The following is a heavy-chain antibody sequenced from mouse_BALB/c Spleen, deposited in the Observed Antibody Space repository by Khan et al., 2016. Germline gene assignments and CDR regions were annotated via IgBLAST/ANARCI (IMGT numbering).Heavy chain of an antibody. CDR2: IWGGGST. V-gene: IGHV2-6-5*01. D-gene: IGHD2-5*01. Sequence: QVQLKESGPGLVAPSQSLSITCTVSGFSLTDYGVSWIRQPPGKGLEWLGVIWGGGSTYYNSALKYRLSISKDNSKSQVFLKMNSLQTDDTAMYYCANHHSNSHWYVDVRGAGTTVTVSS. J-gene: IGHJ1*01. CDR1: GFSLTDYG. CDR3: ANHHSNSHWYVDV.